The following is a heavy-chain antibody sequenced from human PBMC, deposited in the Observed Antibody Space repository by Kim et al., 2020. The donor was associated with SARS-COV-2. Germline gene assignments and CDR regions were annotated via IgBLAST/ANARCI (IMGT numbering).Heavy chain of an antibody. CDR3: AHFYSSSSAPGYNWFHP. CDR1: GFTFSSYA. D-gene: IGHD6-6*01. V-gene: IGHV3-23*01. Sequence: GGSLRLSCAASGFTFSSYAMSWVRQAPGKGLEWVSAISGSGGSTYYADSVKGRFTISRDNSKNTLYLQMNSLRAEDTAVYYCAHFYSSSSAPGYNWFHPWGQGTLVTVSS. J-gene: IGHJ5*02. CDR2: ISGSGGST.